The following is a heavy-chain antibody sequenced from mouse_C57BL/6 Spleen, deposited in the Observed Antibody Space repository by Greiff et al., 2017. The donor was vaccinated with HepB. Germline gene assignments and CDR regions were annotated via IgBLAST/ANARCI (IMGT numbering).Heavy chain of an antibody. J-gene: IGHJ1*03. V-gene: IGHV5-4*01. Sequence: EVKLMESGGGLVKPGGSLKLSCAASGFTFSSYAMSWVRQTPEKRLEWVATISDGGGYTYYPDNVKGRFTISRDNAKNTLYLQMSHLKSEDTAMYYCARDSDDYWYFDVWGTGTTVTVSS. CDR3: ARDSDDYWYFDV. CDR1: GFTFSSYA. D-gene: IGHD2-3*01. CDR2: ISDGGGYT.